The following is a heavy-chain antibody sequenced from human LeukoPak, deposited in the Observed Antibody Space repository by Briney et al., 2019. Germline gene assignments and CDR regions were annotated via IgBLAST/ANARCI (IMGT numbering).Heavy chain of an antibody. J-gene: IGHJ5*02. CDR3: AGYYCSSSSCHTGWFDP. CDR1: GYTFNSYG. CDR2: ISAYNGDI. D-gene: IGHD2-2*02. V-gene: IGHV1-18*01. Sequence: ASVKVSCKASGYTFNSYGVTWVRQAPGQGLEWMGWISAYNGDIKYAQKLQGRVTMTTDTSTSTVYMEPRSLRSDDTAVYYCAGYYCSSSSCHTGWFDPWGQGTLVTVSS.